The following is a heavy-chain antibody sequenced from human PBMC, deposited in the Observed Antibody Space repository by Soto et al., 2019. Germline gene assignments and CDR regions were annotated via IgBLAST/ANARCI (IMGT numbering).Heavy chain of an antibody. CDR1: GYSFTSYW. CDR3: ARLLGYCSSTSCWPNYNWFDP. CDR2: IDPSDSYT. J-gene: IGHJ5*02. Sequence: GESLKISCKGSGYSFTSYWISWVRQMPGKGLEWMGRIDPSDSYTNYSPSFQGHVTISADKSISTAYLQWSSLKASDTAMYYCARLLGYCSSTSCWPNYNWFDPWGQGTLVTVSS. D-gene: IGHD2-2*01. V-gene: IGHV5-10-1*01.